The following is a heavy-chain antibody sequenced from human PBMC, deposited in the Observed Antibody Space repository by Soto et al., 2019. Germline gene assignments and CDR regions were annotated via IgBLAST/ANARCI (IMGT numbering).Heavy chain of an antibody. J-gene: IGHJ4*02. Sequence: QVQLVQSGAEVKEPGPRGGVPSRPLGDSFASYFSAWGDRAPGQGLEWMGGFSPIFGTANYAQKFLVRLTITADESTSTAYLELSSLRFEDTAVYYCARGVTRGSFPPFDYWGQGTLVTVSS. CDR1: GDSFASY. V-gene: IGHV1-69*12. CDR2: FSPIFGTA. CDR3: ARGVTRGSFPPFDY. D-gene: IGHD1-26*01.